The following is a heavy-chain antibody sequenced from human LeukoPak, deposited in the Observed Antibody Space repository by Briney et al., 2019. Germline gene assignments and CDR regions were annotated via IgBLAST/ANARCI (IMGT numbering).Heavy chain of an antibody. J-gene: IGHJ6*02. CDR1: GFTFSSYG. D-gene: IGHD4-11*01. CDR3: AKDSGQQTTWYYGRDV. Sequence: GRSLRLSCAASGFTFSSYGMHWVRQAPGKGLEWVAVISYDGSNKYYADSVKGRFTISRDNSKNTLYLQMNSLRAGDTAVYYCAKDSGQQTTWYYGRDVWGQGTTVTVSS. CDR2: ISYDGSNK. V-gene: IGHV3-30*18.